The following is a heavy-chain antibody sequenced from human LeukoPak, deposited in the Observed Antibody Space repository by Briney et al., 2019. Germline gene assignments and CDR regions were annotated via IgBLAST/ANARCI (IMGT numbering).Heavy chain of an antibody. Sequence: PSETLSLTCTVSGVSISSYYWSWIRQPPGKGLEWIGYIYYSGSTNYNPSLKSRVTISVDTSKNQFSLKLSSVTAADTAVYYCARDTHSAVWDWCQGTLVTVSS. D-gene: IGHD2-15*01. CDR2: IYYSGST. CDR1: GVSISSYY. CDR3: ARDTHSAVWD. V-gene: IGHV4-59*01. J-gene: IGHJ4*02.